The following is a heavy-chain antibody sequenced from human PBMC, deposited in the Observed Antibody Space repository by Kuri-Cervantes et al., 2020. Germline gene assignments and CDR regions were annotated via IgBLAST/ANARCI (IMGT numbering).Heavy chain of an antibody. V-gene: IGHV2-5*02. D-gene: IGHD6-19*01. CDR1: GFSLSTSGLG. J-gene: IGHJ3*02. CDR3: AHTPYSSGWYGEGAFDI. CDR2: IYWDDDK. Sequence: SGPTLVKPTQTLTLTCTFSGFSLSTSGLGVGWIRQPPGKALEWLALIYWDDDKRYSPSLKSRLTITKDTSKNQVVLTMTNMDPVDTATYYCAHTPYSSGWYGEGAFDIWGQGTMVTVSS.